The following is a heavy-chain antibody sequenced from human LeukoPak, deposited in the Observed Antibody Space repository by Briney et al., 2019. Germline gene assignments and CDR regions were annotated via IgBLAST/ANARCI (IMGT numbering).Heavy chain of an antibody. Sequence: PSETLSLTCTVSVGSINSDYWSWIRQPPGKGLEWIGHIYYRGSTNYNPSLKSRVTISVDTSKNELSLKLSSVTAADTAVYYCARSQSNYDILTGYYYNYGMDVWGQGTTVTVSS. CDR3: ARSQSNYDILTGYYYNYGMDV. CDR2: IYYRGST. V-gene: IGHV4-59*01. J-gene: IGHJ6*02. D-gene: IGHD3-9*01. CDR1: VGSINSDY.